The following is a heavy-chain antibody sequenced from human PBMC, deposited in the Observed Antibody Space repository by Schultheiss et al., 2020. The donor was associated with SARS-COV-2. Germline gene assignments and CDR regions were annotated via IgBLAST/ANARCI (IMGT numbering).Heavy chain of an antibody. V-gene: IGHV4-34*01. D-gene: IGHD6-13*01. CDR1: GESFNGFS. J-gene: IGHJ6*02. CDR2: VSHSGGT. CDR3: ARGRAGDSSIRSPVMDV. Sequence: SETLSLTCAVYGESFNGFSWTWIRQSPGKGLEWIGQVSHSGGTHYSPSLKRRVTISLDTSKNQFSLKLSSVTAADTAVYYCARGRAGDSSIRSPVMDVWGQGTTVTVSS.